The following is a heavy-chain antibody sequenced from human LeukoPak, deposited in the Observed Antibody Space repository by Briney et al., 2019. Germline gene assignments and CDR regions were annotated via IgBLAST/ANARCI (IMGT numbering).Heavy chain of an antibody. CDR1: GFTFSSYG. CDR3: AKGIIAARRGEDV. CDR2: IRYDGSNK. D-gene: IGHD6-6*01. Sequence: GGSLRLSCAASGFTFSSYGMHWVRQAPGKGLEWVAFIRYDGSNKYYADSVKGRFTISRDNSKNTLYLQMNSLRAEDTAVYYCAKGIIAARRGEDVWGKGTTVTVSS. J-gene: IGHJ6*04. V-gene: IGHV3-30*02.